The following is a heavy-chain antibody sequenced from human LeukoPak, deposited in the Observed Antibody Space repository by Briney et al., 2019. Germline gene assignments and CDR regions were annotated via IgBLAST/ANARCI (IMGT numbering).Heavy chain of an antibody. V-gene: IGHV3-30-3*01. D-gene: IGHD6-19*01. CDR3: ARASGGWYRPDAFDI. J-gene: IGHJ3*02. CDR2: ISYDGSNK. CDR1: GFTFSNYA. Sequence: GGSLRLSCAASGFTFSNYAMHWVRQAPGKGLEWVAVISYDGSNKYYADSVKGRFTISRDNSKNTLYLQMNSLRAEDTAVYYCARASGGWYRPDAFDIWGQGTMVTVSS.